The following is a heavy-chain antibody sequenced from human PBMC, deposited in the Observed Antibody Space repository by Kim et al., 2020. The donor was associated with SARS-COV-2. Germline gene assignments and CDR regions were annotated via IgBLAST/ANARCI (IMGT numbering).Heavy chain of an antibody. CDR1: GFSFSNYG. Sequence: GGSLRLSCVASGFSFSNYGMHWVRQAPGKGLEWVAIVSYEGRNTYYAGSVHGRFTVSRDNSRNTLYLQMNSLRTEDTALYYCVKEAAFTTVVVDYYFD. D-gene: IGHD2-15*01. CDR3: VKEAAFTTVVVDYYFD. J-gene: IGHJ4*01. V-gene: IGHV3-30*18. CDR2: VSYEGRNT.